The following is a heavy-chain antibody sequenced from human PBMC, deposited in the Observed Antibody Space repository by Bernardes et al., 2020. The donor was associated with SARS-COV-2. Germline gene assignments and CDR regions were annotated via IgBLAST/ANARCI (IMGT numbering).Heavy chain of an antibody. J-gene: IGHJ4*02. CDR1: GFTFSSYG. D-gene: IGHD4-17*01. CDR3: ATNRVYGDYVDFNFDY. V-gene: IGHV3-30*03. CDR2: ISYDGSNK. Sequence: SLRLSCAASGFTFSSYGMHWVRQAPGKGLEWVAVISYDGSNKYYADSVKGRFTISRDNSKNTLYLQMNSLRAEDTAVYYCATNRVYGDYVDFNFDYWGQGTLVTVSS.